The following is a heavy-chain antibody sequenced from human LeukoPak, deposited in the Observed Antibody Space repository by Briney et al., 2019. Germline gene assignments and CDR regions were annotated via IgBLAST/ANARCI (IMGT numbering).Heavy chain of an antibody. D-gene: IGHD3-10*01. CDR2: IYSSGSI. J-gene: IGHJ4*02. CDR1: SGSISGYF. V-gene: IGHV4-4*07. CDR3: AREQGSGRSLDS. Sequence: SETLSLTCTVSSGSISGYFWSWIRQPAGKGLEWIGRIYSSGSINYNPSLISRLATSADTSKNQFSLNLTSVTAADTTVYFWAREQGSGRSLDSWGQGTLVTVSS.